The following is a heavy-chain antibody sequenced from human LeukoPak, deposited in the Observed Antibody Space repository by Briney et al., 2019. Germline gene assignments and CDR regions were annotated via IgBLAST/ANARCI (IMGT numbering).Heavy chain of an antibody. CDR1: GGSISSYY. CDR3: ARTTFTQQVVWFDP. CDR2: IYYSGST. V-gene: IGHV4-59*12. J-gene: IGHJ5*02. D-gene: IGHD2-15*01. Sequence: SETLSLTCTVSGGSISSYYWSWIRQPPGKGLEWIGYIYYSGSTNYNPSLKSRVTISVDTSKNQFSLHLNSVTPEDTAVYYCARTTFTQQVVWFDPWGQGTQVTVSS.